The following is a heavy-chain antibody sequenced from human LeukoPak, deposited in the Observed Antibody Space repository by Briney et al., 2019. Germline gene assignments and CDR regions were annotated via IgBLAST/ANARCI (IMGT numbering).Heavy chain of an antibody. CDR1: GFTFRTYT. V-gene: IGHV3-30*04. J-gene: IGHJ4*02. D-gene: IGHD6-19*01. Sequence: GSLRLSCAASGFTFRTYTMHRVRQAPGKGLEWVAVISYDGSNKYYADSVKGRFTISRDDSKDTLFLLMNSLNPVDTAVYYCARPRYSSGWSDFDYWGQGTLVTVSS. CDR2: ISYDGSNK. CDR3: ARPRYSSGWSDFDY.